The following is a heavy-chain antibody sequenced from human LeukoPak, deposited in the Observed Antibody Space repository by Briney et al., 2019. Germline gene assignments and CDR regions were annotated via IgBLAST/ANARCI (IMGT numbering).Heavy chain of an antibody. CDR2: IYTSGST. CDR3: ARDPAYYYGSGSYFT. CDR1: GGSISSGSYY. V-gene: IGHV4-61*02. D-gene: IGHD3-10*01. J-gene: IGHJ5*02. Sequence: SETLSLTCTVSGGSISSGSYYWSWIRQPAGKGREWIGRIYTSGSTNYNPSLKSRVTISVDTSKNQFSLKLSSVTAADTAVYYCARDPAYYYGSGSYFTWGQGTLVTVSS.